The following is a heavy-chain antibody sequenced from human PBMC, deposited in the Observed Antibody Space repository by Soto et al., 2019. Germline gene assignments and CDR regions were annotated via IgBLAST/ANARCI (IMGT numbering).Heavy chain of an antibody. CDR1: GFTFSDHY. CDR3: AREGSSSSGFDY. J-gene: IGHJ4*02. Sequence: LRLSCAASGFTFSDHYMDWVRQAPGKGLEWVGRVTNKVNSYATHYAASVRGRFTISRDDSKNSVFLQMSSLKTEDTAVYYGAREGSSSSGFDYWGQGTLVTAS. D-gene: IGHD6-6*01. CDR2: VTNKVNSYAT. V-gene: IGHV3-72*01.